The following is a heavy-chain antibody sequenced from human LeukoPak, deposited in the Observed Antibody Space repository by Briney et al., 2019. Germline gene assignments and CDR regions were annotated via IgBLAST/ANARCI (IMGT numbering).Heavy chain of an antibody. Sequence: PSETLSLTCTVSGGSISSSSYYWGWIRQPPGRGLEWIGSIYYSGSTYYSPSLKSRVTMSVDTSKNHFSLKLSSVTAADTAVYYCASHIWGGSDLFDSWGQGTLVTVSS. CDR3: ASHIWGGSDLFDS. D-gene: IGHD3-16*01. CDR2: IYYSGST. CDR1: GGSISSSSYY. V-gene: IGHV4-39*02. J-gene: IGHJ4*02.